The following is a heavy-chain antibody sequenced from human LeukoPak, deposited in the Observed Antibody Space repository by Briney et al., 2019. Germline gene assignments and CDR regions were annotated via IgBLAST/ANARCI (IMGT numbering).Heavy chain of an antibody. CDR2: INPSCCST. Sequence: VASVKVSCKASGYTLTSYYMHWVRQAPGQGREGMGIINPSCCSTSYAQKFQGGVTMTRDTSTSTVYMELSSLRSEDTAVYFCDTWNPVSTWFDPWGQGTLVTVSS. J-gene: IGHJ5*02. CDR1: GYTLTSYY. V-gene: IGHV1-46*01. CDR3: DTWNPVSTWFDP. D-gene: IGHD1-1*01.